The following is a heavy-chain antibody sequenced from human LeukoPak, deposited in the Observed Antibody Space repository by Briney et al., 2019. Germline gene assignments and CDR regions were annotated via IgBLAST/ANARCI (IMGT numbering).Heavy chain of an antibody. CDR2: IIPIFGTA. CDR1: GGTFSSYA. CDR3: ANTAGRRYNY. D-gene: IGHD6-13*01. V-gene: IGHV1-69*05. Sequence: ASXKVSCKASGGTFSSYAISWVRQAPGQGLEWMGRIIPIFGTANYAQKFQGRVTITTDESTSTAYMELSSLRSEDTAVYYCANTAGRRYNYWGQGTLVTVSS. J-gene: IGHJ4*02.